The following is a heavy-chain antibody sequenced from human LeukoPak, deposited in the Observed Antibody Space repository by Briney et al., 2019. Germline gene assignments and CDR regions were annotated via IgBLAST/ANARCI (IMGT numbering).Heavy chain of an antibody. CDR3: ARGEVVTAHNRFDP. CDR2: INHSGST. D-gene: IGHD2-21*02. Sequence: SETLSLTCAVYGGSFSGYYWSWIRQPPGKGLEWIGEINHSGSTNYNPSLKSRVTISVDTSKNQFSLKLSSVTAADTAVYYCARGEVVTAHNRFDPWGQGTLVTVSS. V-gene: IGHV4-34*01. J-gene: IGHJ5*02. CDR1: GGSFSGYY.